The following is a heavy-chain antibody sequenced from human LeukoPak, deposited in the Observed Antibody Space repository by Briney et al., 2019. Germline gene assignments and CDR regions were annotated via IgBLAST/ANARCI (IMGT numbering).Heavy chain of an antibody. CDR2: ISYDGSNK. CDR1: GFTFSCYA. D-gene: IGHD6-19*01. CDR3: ARDPPKEQWLVMDY. Sequence: GGSLRLSCAASGFTFSCYAMHWVRQAPGKGLEWVAVISYDGSNKYYADSVKGRFTISRDNSKNTLYLQMNSLRAEDTAVYYCARDPPKEQWLVMDYWGQGTLVTVSS. V-gene: IGHV3-30*04. J-gene: IGHJ4*02.